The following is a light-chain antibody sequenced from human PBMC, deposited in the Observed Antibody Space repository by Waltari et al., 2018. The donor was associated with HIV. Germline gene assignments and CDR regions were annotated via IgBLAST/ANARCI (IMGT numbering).Light chain of an antibody. J-gene: IGKJ4*01. V-gene: IGKV3-20*01. CDR2: GAS. CDR3: QQYRRSPLT. Sequence: EIVLTQSPGTLALSLGKRATLSCRASQSVSSTYLAWYQQKPGQPPGLLIYGASTRATGIPNRFSGSGSGTDFTLTISRVEPEDSAVYYCQQYRRSPLTFGGGTKVEIK. CDR1: QSVSSTY.